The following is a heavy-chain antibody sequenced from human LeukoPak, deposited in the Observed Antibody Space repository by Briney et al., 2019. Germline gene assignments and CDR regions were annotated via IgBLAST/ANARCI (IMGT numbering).Heavy chain of an antibody. D-gene: IGHD6-13*01. V-gene: IGHV4-59*01. Sequence: SETLSLTCTVSGGSISGDYWSWIRQPPGQGLEWMGYIYYSGTTNYNPSLKSRVTISVDTSKNQFSLKLSSVTAADTAVYYCARVGDSSSWYYGIDVWGQGTTVTVSS. CDR3: ARVGDSSSWYYGIDV. CDR2: IYYSGTT. J-gene: IGHJ6*02. CDR1: GGSISGDY.